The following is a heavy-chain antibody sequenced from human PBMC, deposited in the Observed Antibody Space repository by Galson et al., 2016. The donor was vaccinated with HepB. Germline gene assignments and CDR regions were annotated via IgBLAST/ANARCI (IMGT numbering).Heavy chain of an antibody. V-gene: IGHV3-48*02. CDR2: ITSSSDTM. CDR3: ARDDYFRLGY. Sequence: SLRLSCAASGFIFSVYNMNWARQAPGKGLEWIAWITSSSDTMSYADSVKGRFTISRDNPKNSLYLEMNSLRDEDTAVYYCARDDYFRLGYWGQGTLVTVSS. J-gene: IGHJ4*02. CDR1: GFIFSVYN. D-gene: IGHD3-16*01.